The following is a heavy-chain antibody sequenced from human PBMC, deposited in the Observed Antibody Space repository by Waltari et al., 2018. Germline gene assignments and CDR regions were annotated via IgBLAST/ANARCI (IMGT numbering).Heavy chain of an antibody. CDR1: GFSVSTYC. CDR3: ARDLRSYLDH. V-gene: IGHV3-53*01. J-gene: IGHJ4*02. CDR2: IYSGGKT. Sequence: LVESGGGLIQPGGSLRLSCAASGFSVSTYCMTWVRQVPGKGLEWVSVIYSGGKTEYADSVKGRFTISRDTSKNTVYLQMDNVRAEDTATYYCARDLRSYLDHWGQGTLVTVSS. D-gene: IGHD3-16*01.